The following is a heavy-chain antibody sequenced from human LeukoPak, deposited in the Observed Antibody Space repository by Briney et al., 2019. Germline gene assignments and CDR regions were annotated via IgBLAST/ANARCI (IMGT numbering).Heavy chain of an antibody. CDR3: AREESIGSYQFLHDY. Sequence: ASVKVSCKASGYTFTSYYTHWVRQAPGQGLEWMGIINPSGGSTSYAQKFQGRVTMTRDMSTSTAYMELRSLTSDDTAVYYCAREESIGSYQFLHDYWGQGTLVTVSS. CDR2: INPSGGST. J-gene: IGHJ4*02. CDR1: GYTFTSYY. D-gene: IGHD1-26*01. V-gene: IGHV1-46*01.